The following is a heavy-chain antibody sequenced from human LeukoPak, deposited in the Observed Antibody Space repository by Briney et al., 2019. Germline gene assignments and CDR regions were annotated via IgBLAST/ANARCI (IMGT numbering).Heavy chain of an antibody. CDR1: GFTFSSYA. Sequence: GGSLRLSCAASGFTFSSYAMNWVRQAPGKGLDWVSTITGTGGSTYYADSVNGRFTISRDNSKNTLYLQMNSLRAEDTAVYYCATMTTVVTGWGQGTLVTVSS. CDR3: ATMTTVVTG. CDR2: ITGTGGST. V-gene: IGHV3-23*01. J-gene: IGHJ4*02. D-gene: IGHD4-23*01.